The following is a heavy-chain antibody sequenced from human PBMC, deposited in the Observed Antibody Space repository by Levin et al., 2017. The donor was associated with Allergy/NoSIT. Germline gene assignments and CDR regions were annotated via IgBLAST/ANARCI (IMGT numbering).Heavy chain of an antibody. CDR3: ARDQGLWNDEYWFDP. D-gene: IGHD1-1*01. CDR1: GYTFTGYY. CDR2: INPNSGGT. V-gene: IGHV1-2*02. J-gene: IGHJ5*02. Sequence: GESLKISCKASGYTFTGYYMHWVRQAPGQGLEWMGWINPNSGGTNYAQKFQGRVTMTRDTSISTAYMELSRLRSDDTAVYYCARDQGLWNDEYWFDPWGQGTLVTVSS.